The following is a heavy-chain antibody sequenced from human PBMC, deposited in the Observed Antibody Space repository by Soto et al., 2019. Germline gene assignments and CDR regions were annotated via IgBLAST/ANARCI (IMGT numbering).Heavy chain of an antibody. CDR3: RTDTDGGKATAEDFQI. V-gene: IGHV3-15*01. Sequence: GGSLRLSCAASGFTFSNAWMSWVRQAPGKGLEWVGRIKSKTDGGTTDYAAPVQGRFTISRDDSKNKLNLQMNRLKTEDTAVKFCRTDTDGGKATAEDFQIWGQGTLVTVSS. CDR1: GFTFSNAW. D-gene: IGHD3-10*01. CDR2: IKSKTDGGTT. J-gene: IGHJ1*01.